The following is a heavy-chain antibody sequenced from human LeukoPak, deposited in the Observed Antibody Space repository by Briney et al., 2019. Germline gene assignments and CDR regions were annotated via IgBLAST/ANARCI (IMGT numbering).Heavy chain of an antibody. J-gene: IGHJ4*02. CDR1: GFTFSSYA. V-gene: IGHV3-23*01. D-gene: IGHD3-22*01. CDR3: AEDRGYYDSSGYYLSDY. CDR2: ISGSGGST. Sequence: GGSLRLSCAASGFTFSSYAMSWVRQAPGKGLEWVSAISGSGGSTYYADSVKGRFTISRDNSKNTLYLQMNSLRAEDTAVYYCAEDRGYYDSSGYYLSDYWGQGTLVTVSS.